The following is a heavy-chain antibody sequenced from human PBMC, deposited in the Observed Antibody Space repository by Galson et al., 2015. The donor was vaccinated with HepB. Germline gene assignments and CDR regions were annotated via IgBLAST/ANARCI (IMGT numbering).Heavy chain of an antibody. CDR1: EGTFSSYA. Sequence: SVKVSCKASEGTFSSYAISWVRQAPGQGLEWMGGIIPIFGTANYAQKFQGRVTITADESTSTAYMELSSLRSEDTAVYYWAMMTTVTTEDYWGQGTLVTVSS. J-gene: IGHJ4*02. CDR2: IIPIFGTA. CDR3: AMMTTVTTEDY. V-gene: IGHV1-69*13. D-gene: IGHD4-11*01.